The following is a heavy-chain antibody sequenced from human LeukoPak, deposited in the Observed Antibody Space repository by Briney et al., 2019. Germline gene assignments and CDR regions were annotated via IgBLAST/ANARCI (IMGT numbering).Heavy chain of an antibody. CDR1: GFTFSSYN. V-gene: IGHV3-53*01. J-gene: IGHJ4*02. Sequence: GGSLRLSCAASGFTFSSYNMNWVRQAPGKGLEWVSVLYSDGSTYYADSVKGRFTISRDNSENTLYLQMNSLRAEDTAVYYCARSREHKYEVDYWGQGTLVTVSS. CDR2: LYSDGST. D-gene: IGHD1/OR15-1a*01. CDR3: ARSREHKYEVDY.